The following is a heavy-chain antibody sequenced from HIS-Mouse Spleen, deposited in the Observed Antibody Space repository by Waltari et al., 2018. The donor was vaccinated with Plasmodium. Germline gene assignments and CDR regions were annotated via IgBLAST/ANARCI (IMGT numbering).Heavy chain of an antibody. CDR1: GFTFVSSW. J-gene: IGHJ3*02. CDR2: INSDGSSR. D-gene: IGHD6-13*01. CDR3: ARTIAVVGTGDALDI. Sequence: EVQLVESGVGLVQPGGSLRLSCAAPGFTFVSSWLRWVRQAPGKGLVWVSRINSDGSSRRYADSVKGRFTISRDNAKNTLYLQMNSLRAEDTAVYYCARTIAVVGTGDALDIWGQGTMVTVSS. V-gene: IGHV3-74*01.